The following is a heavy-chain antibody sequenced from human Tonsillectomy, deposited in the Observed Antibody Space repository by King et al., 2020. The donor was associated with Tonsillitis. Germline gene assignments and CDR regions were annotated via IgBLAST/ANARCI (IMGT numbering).Heavy chain of an antibody. CDR2: ISYDGSNK. V-gene: IGHV3-30-3*01. D-gene: IGHD3-22*01. J-gene: IGHJ4*02. CDR1: GFTFSSYA. Sequence: VQLVESGGGVVQPGRSLRLSCAASGFTFSSYAMHWVRQAPGKGLEWVAVISYDGSNKYYADSVKGRFTISRDNSKNTLYLQMNSLRAEDTAVYYCWRDRTHHYYDSSGYYFRVGSFDYWGQGTLVTVSS. CDR3: WRDRTHHYYDSSGYYFRVGSFDY.